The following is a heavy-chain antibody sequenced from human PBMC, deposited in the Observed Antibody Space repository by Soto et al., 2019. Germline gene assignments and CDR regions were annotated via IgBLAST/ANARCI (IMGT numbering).Heavy chain of an antibody. D-gene: IGHD6-13*01. CDR2: INSDGSST. CDR3: EAAAGTSSYYFDY. Sequence: GGSLRLSCAASGFTFSSYWMHWVRQAPGKGLVWVSRINSDGSSTSYADSVKGRFTISRDNAKNTLYLQMNSLRAEDTAVYYCEAAAGTSSYYFDYWGQGTLVTVSS. V-gene: IGHV3-74*01. CDR1: GFTFSSYW. J-gene: IGHJ4*02.